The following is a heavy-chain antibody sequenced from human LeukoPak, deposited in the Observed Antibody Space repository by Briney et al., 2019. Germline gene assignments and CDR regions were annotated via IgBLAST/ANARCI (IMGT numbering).Heavy chain of an antibody. CDR3: ARDLGPGGYCSGGSCYEDY. CDR1: GHTFTGYY. D-gene: IGHD2-15*01. Sequence: ASVKVSCKASGHTFTGYYMHWVRQAPGQGLEWMGWINPNSGGTNYAQKFQGRVTMTRDTSISTAYMELSRLRSDDTAVYYCARDLGPGGYCSGGSCYEDYWGQGTLVTVSS. V-gene: IGHV1-2*02. CDR2: INPNSGGT. J-gene: IGHJ4*02.